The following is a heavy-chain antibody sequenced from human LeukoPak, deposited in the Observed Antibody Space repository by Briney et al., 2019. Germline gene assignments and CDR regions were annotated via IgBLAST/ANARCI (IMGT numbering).Heavy chain of an antibody. D-gene: IGHD2-2*01. CDR2: IYSGGSGST. CDR1: GFTVSSSY. CDR3: AHRNATSWAHDY. Sequence: PGGSLRLSCAASGFTVSSSYMSWVRQAAGKGLKWGSVIYSGGSGSTYYADSVKGRFTISRDNSKITLNLQMNSLRAEDTAVYNCAHRNATSWAHDYWGQGTLVTVSS. J-gene: IGHJ4*02. V-gene: IGHV3-53*01.